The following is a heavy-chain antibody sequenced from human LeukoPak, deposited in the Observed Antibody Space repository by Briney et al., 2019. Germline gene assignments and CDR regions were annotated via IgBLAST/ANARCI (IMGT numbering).Heavy chain of an antibody. Sequence: GGSLRLSCAASGFTFSSYAMSWVRQAPGKGLEWGSAISGSGGSTYYADSVKGRFTISRDNSKNTLYLQMNSLRAEDTAVYYCAKDSYDYPWSYFDYWGQGTLVTVSS. V-gene: IGHV3-23*01. D-gene: IGHD3-16*01. CDR2: ISGSGGST. CDR3: AKDSYDYPWSYFDY. CDR1: GFTFSSYA. J-gene: IGHJ4*02.